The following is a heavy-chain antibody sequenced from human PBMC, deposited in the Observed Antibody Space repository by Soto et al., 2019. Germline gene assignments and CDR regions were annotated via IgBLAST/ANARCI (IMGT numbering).Heavy chain of an antibody. CDR1: GYSFTIYW. Sequence: GESLKISCKGSGYSFTIYWIGWVRQMPGKGLEWMGIIYPGDSDTRYSPSFEGQVTISADRSISTAYLQWSSLKTSDTAMYFCARRYCTSSNCYVDYWGQGTLVTVSS. J-gene: IGHJ4*02. V-gene: IGHV5-51*01. CDR2: IYPGDSDT. D-gene: IGHD2-2*01. CDR3: ARRYCTSSNCYVDY.